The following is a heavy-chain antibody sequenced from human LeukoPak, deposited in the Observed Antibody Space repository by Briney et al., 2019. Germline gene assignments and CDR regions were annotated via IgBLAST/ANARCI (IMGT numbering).Heavy chain of an antibody. J-gene: IGHJ4*02. Sequence: SETLSLTCTVSGGSISSYYWSWIRQPPGKGLEWIRYIHYSGSTNYNPSLKSRVTISVDTSKNQFSLKLSSVTAADTAVYYCARGLQGGSSGWYNYWGQGTLVTVSS. CDR3: ARGLQGGSSGWYNY. D-gene: IGHD6-19*01. CDR2: IHYSGST. CDR1: GGSISSYY. V-gene: IGHV4-59*12.